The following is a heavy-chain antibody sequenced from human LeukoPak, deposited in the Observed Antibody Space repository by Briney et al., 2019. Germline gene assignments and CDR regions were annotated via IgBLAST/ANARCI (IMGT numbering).Heavy chain of an antibody. Sequence: ASVKVSCKASGYTFTSYYMHWVRQAPGQGLEWMGIINPSGGSTSYAQKFQGRVTMTRDTSTSTVYMELSSLRSEDTAVCYCARDRPTYYYGSGSYYENPFDPWGQGTLVTVSS. D-gene: IGHD3-10*01. V-gene: IGHV1-46*01. CDR3: ARDRPTYYYGSGSYYENPFDP. J-gene: IGHJ5*02. CDR2: INPSGGST. CDR1: GYTFTSYY.